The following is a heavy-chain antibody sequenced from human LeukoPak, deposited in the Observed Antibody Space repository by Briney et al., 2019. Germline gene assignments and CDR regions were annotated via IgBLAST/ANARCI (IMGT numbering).Heavy chain of an antibody. CDR1: GFTFTAYA. J-gene: IGHJ4*02. V-gene: IGHV3-23*01. CDR2: ISGSGGST. D-gene: IGHD5-18*01. CDR3: ARARWGYSYGSAGV. Sequence: PGGSLRLSCAASGFTFTAYAMSWVRQAPGKGLEWVSAISGSGGSTYYADSVKGRFTISRDNSKNTLYLQMNSLRAEDTAVYYCARARWGYSYGSAGVWGQGTLVTVSS.